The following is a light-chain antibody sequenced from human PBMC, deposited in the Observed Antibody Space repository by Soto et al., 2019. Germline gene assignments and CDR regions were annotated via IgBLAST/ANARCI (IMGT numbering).Light chain of an antibody. V-gene: IGLV2-14*01. J-gene: IGLJ1*01. CDR2: DVS. CDR3: SSYTSSSTLPPV. Sequence: QSALTQPASVSGSPGQSITIPCTGTSSDVGGYNYVSWYQQHPGKAPKLMIYDVSNRPSGVSNRFSGSKSGNTASLTISGLQAEDEADYYCSSYTSSSTLPPVSGTGTKLTVL. CDR1: SSDVGGYNY.